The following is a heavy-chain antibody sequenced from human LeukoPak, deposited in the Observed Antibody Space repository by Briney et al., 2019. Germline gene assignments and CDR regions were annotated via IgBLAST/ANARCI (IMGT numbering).Heavy chain of an antibody. D-gene: IGHD3-22*01. V-gene: IGHV1-69*13. Sequence: VKVSCKASGGTFSSYAISWVQQAPGQGLEWMGRIIPIFGTANYAQKFQGRVTITTDESTSTAYMELSSLRSEDTAVYYCAREYDSSGYYGPLGWNYWGQGTLVTVSS. CDR2: IIPIFGTA. CDR1: GGTFSSYA. CDR3: AREYDSSGYYGPLGWNY. J-gene: IGHJ4*02.